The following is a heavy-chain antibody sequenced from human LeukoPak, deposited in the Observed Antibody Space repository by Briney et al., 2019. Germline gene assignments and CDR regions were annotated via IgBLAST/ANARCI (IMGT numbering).Heavy chain of an antibody. D-gene: IGHD6-13*01. J-gene: IGHJ4*02. CDR3: AGTGYSSDY. CDR1: GGSISSGSYC. CDR2: IYTSGST. V-gene: IGHV4-61*02. Sequence: SETLSLTCTVSGGSISSGSYCWSWIRQPAGKGLEWIGRIYTSGSTNYNPSLKSRVTISVDTSKNQFSLKLSSVTAADTAVYYCAGTGYSSDYWGQGTLVTVSS.